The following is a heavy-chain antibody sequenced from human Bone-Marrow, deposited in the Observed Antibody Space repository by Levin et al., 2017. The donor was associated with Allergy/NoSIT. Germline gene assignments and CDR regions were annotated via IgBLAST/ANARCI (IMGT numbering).Heavy chain of an antibody. V-gene: IGHV1-69*01. D-gene: IGHD6-19*01. CDR1: GGTFSSYA. Sequence: GGSLRLSCKASGGTFSSYAISWVRQAPGQGLEWMGGIIPMFGTANYAQKFQGRVTITADESTSTAYMELSSLRSEDTAVYYCARVNRQQWLVPYFDYWGQGTLVSVSS. J-gene: IGHJ4*02. CDR3: ARVNRQQWLVPYFDY. CDR2: IIPMFGTA.